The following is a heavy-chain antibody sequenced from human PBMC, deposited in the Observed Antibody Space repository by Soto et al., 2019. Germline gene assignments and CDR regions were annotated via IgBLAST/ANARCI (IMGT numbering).Heavy chain of an antibody. J-gene: IGHJ6*02. CDR1: GFTFSSYL. CDR3: ARDGTYYYDSSGYYSYYYYGMDV. CDR2: INSDGSST. V-gene: IGHV3-74*01. Sequence: GGSLRLSWAASGFTFSSYLMHWVRQAPGKGLVWVSRINSDGSSTSYADSVKGRFTISRDNAKNTLYLQMNSLRAEDTAVYYCARDGTYYYDSSGYYSYYYYGMDVWGQGTTVTVSS. D-gene: IGHD3-22*01.